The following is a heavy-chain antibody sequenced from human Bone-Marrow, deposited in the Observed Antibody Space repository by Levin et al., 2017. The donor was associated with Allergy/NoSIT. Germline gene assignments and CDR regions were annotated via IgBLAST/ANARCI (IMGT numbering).Heavy chain of an antibody. CDR3: ARESIGAAPDYYDSSGYPDYYGMDV. CDR2: IWYDGSNK. J-gene: IGHJ6*02. Sequence: GGSLRLSCAASGFTFSSYGMHWVRQAPGKGLEWVAVIWYDGSNKYYADSVKGRFTISRDNSKNTLYLQMNSLRAEDTAVYYCARESIGAAPDYYDSSGYPDYYGMDVWGQGTTVTVSS. V-gene: IGHV3-33*01. D-gene: IGHD3-22*01. CDR1: GFTFSSYG.